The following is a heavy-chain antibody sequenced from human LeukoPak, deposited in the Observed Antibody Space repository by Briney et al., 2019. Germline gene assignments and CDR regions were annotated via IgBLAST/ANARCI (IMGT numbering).Heavy chain of an antibody. D-gene: IGHD3-10*01. CDR1: GGSISSYY. CDR2: ISNSGST. CDR3: TRHDYGSGSYLDH. Sequence: PSETLSLTCTVSGGSISSYYWSWIRQPPGKGLEWIGYISNSGSTNYNASLKSRVTVSVDTSMNQLSLRLTSVTAADTAVYYCTRHDYGSGSYLDHWGQGTLVTVSS. J-gene: IGHJ4*02. V-gene: IGHV4-59*08.